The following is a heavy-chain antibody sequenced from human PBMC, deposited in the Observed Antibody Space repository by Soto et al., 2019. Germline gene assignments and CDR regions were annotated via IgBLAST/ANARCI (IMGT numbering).Heavy chain of an antibody. CDR3: ARGFCSGGICYPNDF. J-gene: IGHJ4*02. CDR1: GYTFTNYG. CDR2: ISAYNGDT. D-gene: IGHD2-15*01. Sequence: QVELVQSGAEVKKPGASVKVSCKASGYTFTNYGITWMRQAPGQGLEWMGWISAYNGDTNYAQKLLARVTMTTDTSSTTDYMELRGLTSDDTAVYYCARGFCSGGICYPNDFWGQGTLVTVSS. V-gene: IGHV1-18*01.